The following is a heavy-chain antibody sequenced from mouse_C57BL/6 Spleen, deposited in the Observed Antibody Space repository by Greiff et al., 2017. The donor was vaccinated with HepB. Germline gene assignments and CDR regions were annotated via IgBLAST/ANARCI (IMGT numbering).Heavy chain of an antibody. Sequence: VQLKESGPELVKPGDSVKISCKASGYSFTGYFMNWVMQSHGKSLEWIGRINPYNGDTFYNQKFKGKATLTVDKSSSTAHMELRSLTSEDSAVYYCAREEITTVVATDYFDYWGQGTTLTVSS. D-gene: IGHD1-1*01. CDR3: AREEITTVVATDYFDY. J-gene: IGHJ2*01. CDR2: INPYNGDT. CDR1: GYSFTGYF. V-gene: IGHV1-20*01.